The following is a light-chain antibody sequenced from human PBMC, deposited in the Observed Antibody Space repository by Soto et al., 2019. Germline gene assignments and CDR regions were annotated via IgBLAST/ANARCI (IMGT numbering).Light chain of an antibody. CDR2: DAS. CDR3: QQSHSIPYT. V-gene: IGKV1-39*01. Sequence: QMTQSPSSLSASVGDRVTITCQASQDISKNLNWYQQKPGKAPKLLIYDASSLQTGVPSRFSGSGSGTDFTLTISSLQPEDFATYYCQQSHSIPYTFGQGTKLEIK. CDR1: QDISKN. J-gene: IGKJ2*01.